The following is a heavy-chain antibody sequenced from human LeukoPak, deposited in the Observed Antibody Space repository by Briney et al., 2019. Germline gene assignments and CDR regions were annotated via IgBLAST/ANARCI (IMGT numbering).Heavy chain of an antibody. Sequence: ASVKVSCKASGFTFTSSAVQWVRQARGQRLEWIGWIVVGSGNTNYAQKFQGRVTMTEDTSTDTAYMELSSLRSEDTAVYYCATYLLGVASSSFDYWGQGTLVTVSS. CDR2: IVVGSGNT. V-gene: IGHV1-58*01. CDR1: GFTFTSSA. J-gene: IGHJ4*02. D-gene: IGHD6-13*01. CDR3: ATYLLGVASSSFDY.